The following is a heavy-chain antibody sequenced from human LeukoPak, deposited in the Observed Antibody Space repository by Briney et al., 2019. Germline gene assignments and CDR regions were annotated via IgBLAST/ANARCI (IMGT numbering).Heavy chain of an antibody. Sequence: NPSQTLSLTCTVSGDSISSGDYYWSWIRQPPGKGLEWIGYIYYSGSTYYNPSLKSRVTISVDTSKNQFFLKLSSVTAADTAVYYCARGRKSAAGKRYYYYMDVWGKGTTVTVSS. CDR3: ARGRKSAAGKRYYYYMDV. J-gene: IGHJ6*03. CDR1: GDSISSGDYY. V-gene: IGHV4-30-4*08. D-gene: IGHD6-13*01. CDR2: IYYSGST.